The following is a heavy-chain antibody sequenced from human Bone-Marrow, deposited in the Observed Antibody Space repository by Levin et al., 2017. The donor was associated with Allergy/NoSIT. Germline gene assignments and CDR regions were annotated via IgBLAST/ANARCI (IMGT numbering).Heavy chain of an antibody. V-gene: IGHV4-39*01. D-gene: IGHD5-12*01. J-gene: IGHJ4*02. CDR2: IYFSGRT. CDR3: VAGSGYQDF. Sequence: SETLSLTCTVSGGSISSRGHHWGWIRQPPGTGLEWIGSIYFSGRTFYNPSLESRLTISVDTSKNQFSLKLSSVTAADTAVFYCVAGSGYQDFWGQGILIAVSS. CDR1: GGSISSRGHH.